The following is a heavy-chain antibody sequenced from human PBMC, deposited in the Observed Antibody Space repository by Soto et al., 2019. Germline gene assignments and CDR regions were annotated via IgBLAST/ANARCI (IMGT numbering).Heavy chain of an antibody. CDR3: ARAGRATGLWFDP. D-gene: IGHD5-12*01. CDR1: GYTFTGYY. V-gene: IGHV1-2*04. CDR2: INPNSGGT. J-gene: IGHJ5*02. Sequence: ASVKVSCKASGYTFTGYYMHWVRQAPGQGLEWMGWINPNSGGTNYAQKFQGWVTMTRDTSISTAYMELSRLRSDDTAVYYCARAGRATGLWFDPWGQGTLVTVSS.